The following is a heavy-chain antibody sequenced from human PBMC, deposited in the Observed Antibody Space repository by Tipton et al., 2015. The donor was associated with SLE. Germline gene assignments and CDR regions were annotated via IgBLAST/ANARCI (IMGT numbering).Heavy chain of an antibody. CDR3: ARGLDPPSAFDI. J-gene: IGHJ3*02. CDR1: GFTFSSYA. Sequence: GSLRLSCAASGFTFSSYAMHWVRQAPGKGLEYVSAISSNGGSTYYANSVKGRFTISRDNSKNTLYLQMGSLRAEDMAVYYCARGLDPPSAFDIWGQGTMVTVSS. V-gene: IGHV3-64*01. D-gene: IGHD1-1*01. CDR2: ISSNGGST.